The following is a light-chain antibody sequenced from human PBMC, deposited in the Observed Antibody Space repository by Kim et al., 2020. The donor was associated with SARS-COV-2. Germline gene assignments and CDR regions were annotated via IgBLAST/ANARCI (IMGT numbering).Light chain of an antibody. CDR3: CSYAGSSTVV. Sequence: GQSITISCTGTSSDVGSYNLVSWYQHQPGKAPKLMIYEVSKRPSGVSNRFSGSKSGNTASLTISGLQAEDEGDYYCCSYAGSSTVVFGGGTQLTVL. CDR2: EVS. CDR1: SSDVGSYNL. V-gene: IGLV2-23*02. J-gene: IGLJ2*01.